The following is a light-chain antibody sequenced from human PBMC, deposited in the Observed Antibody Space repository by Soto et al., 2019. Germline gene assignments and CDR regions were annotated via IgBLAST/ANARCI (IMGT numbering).Light chain of an antibody. V-gene: IGKV3-20*01. J-gene: IGKJ2*01. CDR2: GAS. CDR1: QSVSSSY. CDR3: QHFDGSPNT. Sequence: EIVLTQSPGTLSLSPGERATLSCRASQSVSSSYLAWYQQKPGQAPRLLIYGASSRATGIPDRFSGSGSGTDFTLTISRLEPEDFAVYFCQHFDGSPNTFGQGTKLEIK.